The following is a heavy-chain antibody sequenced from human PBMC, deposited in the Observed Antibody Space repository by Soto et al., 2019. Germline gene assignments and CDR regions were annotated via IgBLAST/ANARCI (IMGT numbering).Heavy chain of an antibody. V-gene: IGHV5-10-1*01. CDR2: IDPSDSYT. J-gene: IGHJ6*02. D-gene: IGHD2-15*01. CDR1: GYSFTSYW. CDR3: ARRRCSGGSCYSDKYYYYYYGMDV. Sequence: PGESLKISCKGSGYSFTSYWISWVRQMPGKGLEWMGRIDPSDSYTNYSPSFQGHVTISADKSISTAYLQWSSLKASDTAMYYCARRRCSGGSCYSDKYYYYYYGMDVWGQGTTVTVSS.